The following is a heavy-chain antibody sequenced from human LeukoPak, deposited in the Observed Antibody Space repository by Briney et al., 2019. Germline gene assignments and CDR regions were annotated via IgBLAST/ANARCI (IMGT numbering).Heavy chain of an antibody. CDR3: ARSRHWFDP. D-gene: IGHD6-13*01. Sequence: GASVKVSCKASAGSFSSYAISWVRQAPGQGLEWMGGIIPIFGTANYAQKFQGRVTITADEPTSTAYMELSSLRSEDTAVYYCARSRHWFDPWGQGTLVTVSS. V-gene: IGHV1-69*13. CDR1: AGSFSSYA. J-gene: IGHJ5*02. CDR2: IIPIFGTA.